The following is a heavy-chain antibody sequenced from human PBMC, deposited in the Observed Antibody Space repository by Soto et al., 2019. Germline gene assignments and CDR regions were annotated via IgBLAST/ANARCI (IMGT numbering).Heavy chain of an antibody. J-gene: IGHJ4*02. Sequence: GASVKVSCKASGYTFTGYYMHWVRQAPGQGLEWMGWINPNSGGTNYAQKFQGWVTMTRDTSISTAYMELSRLRSDDTAVYYCARVNCSGGSCYGELDYWGQGTLVTVS. V-gene: IGHV1-2*04. CDR1: GYTFTGYY. CDR3: ARVNCSGGSCYGELDY. D-gene: IGHD2-15*01. CDR2: INPNSGGT.